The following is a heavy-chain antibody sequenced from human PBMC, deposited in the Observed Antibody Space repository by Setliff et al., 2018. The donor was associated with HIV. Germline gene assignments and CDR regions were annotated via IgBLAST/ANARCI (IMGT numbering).Heavy chain of an antibody. Sequence: PSQTLSLTCAVYGGSFSGYYWSWIRQPPGKGLEWIGEINHSGSTNYNPSLKSRVTISVDTSKNQFSLKLGSVTAADTAVYYCARGVRDNSGWSSYYFDYWGQGTLVTVSS. CDR2: INHSGST. D-gene: IGHD6-19*01. CDR1: GGSFSGYY. V-gene: IGHV4-34*01. J-gene: IGHJ4*02. CDR3: ARGVRDNSGWSSYYFDY.